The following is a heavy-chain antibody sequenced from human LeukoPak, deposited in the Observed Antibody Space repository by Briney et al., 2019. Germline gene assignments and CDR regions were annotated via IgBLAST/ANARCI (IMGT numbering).Heavy chain of an antibody. CDR2: IDPSDSYT. CDR3: ARHLPIRAAPFDY. V-gene: IGHV5-10-1*01. D-gene: IGHD2-15*01. CDR1: GYSFTSYW. Sequence: GESLKISCKGSGYSFTSYWISWVRQMPGKGQEWMGRIDPSDSYTNYSPSFQGHVTISADKSISTAYLQWSSLKASDTAMYYCARHLPIRAAPFDYWGQGTLVTVSS. J-gene: IGHJ4*02.